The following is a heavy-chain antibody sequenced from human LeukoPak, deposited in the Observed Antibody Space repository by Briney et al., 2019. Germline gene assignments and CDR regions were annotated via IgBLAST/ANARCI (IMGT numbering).Heavy chain of an antibody. V-gene: IGHV3-30*02. CDR2: IRYDGSDK. Sequence: GGSLRLSCAASGFTFRSSGMHWVRQAPGKGLEWVAFIRYDGSDKYYADSVKGRFTISRDNSKSTLYVQMSSLRAEDTAVYYCAKYRAVVGYDFWSGYLDSWGQGTLVTVSS. CDR1: GFTFRSSG. D-gene: IGHD3-3*01. CDR3: AKYRAVVGYDFWSGYLDS. J-gene: IGHJ4*02.